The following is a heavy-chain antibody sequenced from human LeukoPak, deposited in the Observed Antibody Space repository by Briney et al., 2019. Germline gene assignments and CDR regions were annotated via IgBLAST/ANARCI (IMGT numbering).Heavy chain of an antibody. Sequence: PSETLSLTCTVSGGSISSSSYYWGWIRQPPGKGLEWIVSIYYSGSTYYNPSLKSRVTISVDTSKNQFSLKLSSVTAADTAVYYCASTLTGYSSGWVDYWGQGTLVTVSS. D-gene: IGHD6-19*01. J-gene: IGHJ4*02. CDR1: GGSISSSSYY. CDR2: IYYSGST. CDR3: ASTLTGYSSGWVDY. V-gene: IGHV4-39*01.